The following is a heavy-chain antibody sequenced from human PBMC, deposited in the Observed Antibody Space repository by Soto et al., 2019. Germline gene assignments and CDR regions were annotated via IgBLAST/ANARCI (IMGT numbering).Heavy chain of an antibody. CDR3: GHRRDVATRCWFDP. V-gene: IGHV2-5*01. J-gene: IGHJ5*02. Sequence: QITLKESGPTLVKSTQTLTLTCTFSGFSLSSGGGAVGWIRQPPGKALEWLAIIYASGGTHYSPSLKTRLTITNDTSKNPVVLTMTNMDPVDTATYYCGHRRDVATRCWFDPWGQGILVTVSS. D-gene: IGHD6-6*01. CDR2: IYASGGT. CDR1: GFSLSSGGGA.